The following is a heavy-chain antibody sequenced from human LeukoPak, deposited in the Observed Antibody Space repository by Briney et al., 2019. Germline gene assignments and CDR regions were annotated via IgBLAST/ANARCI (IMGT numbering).Heavy chain of an antibody. CDR2: ISAYNGNT. CDR3: ARDNSVRDEAWWFNP. J-gene: IGHJ5*02. CDR1: RYTFTSYG. V-gene: IGHV1-18*01. D-gene: IGHD5-24*01. Sequence: ALVKASCKASRYTFTSYGISWVRQSPGQGLEWMGWISAYNGNTNYAQKLQGRATMTTDTSTSTAYMELRSLRSDVTAVYCCARDNSVRDEAWWFNPWGQGTLVTVSS.